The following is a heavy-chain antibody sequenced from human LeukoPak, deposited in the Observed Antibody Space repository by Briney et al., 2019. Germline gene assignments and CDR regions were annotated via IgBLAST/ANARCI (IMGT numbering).Heavy chain of an antibody. Sequence: PGRSLRLSCAASGFTFRNHGMHWVRQAPGKGLEWVAVIWYDGSNKYYADSVKGRFTFSRDNSKNTLSLQMGSLRAEDTALYYCARDRGSYYIDLWGQGTPVTVSS. CDR2: IWYDGSNK. V-gene: IGHV3-33*01. J-gene: IGHJ4*02. D-gene: IGHD1-1*01. CDR1: GFTFRNHG. CDR3: ARDRGSYYIDL.